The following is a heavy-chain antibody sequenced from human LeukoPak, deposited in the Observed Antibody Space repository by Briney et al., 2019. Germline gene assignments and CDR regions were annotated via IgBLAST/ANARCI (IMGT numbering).Heavy chain of an antibody. Sequence: GGSLRLSCAASRFIFRNYAMSWVRQPPGRGLEWLSIISGTADSKYYADSVKGRFTISRDNPRSTLYLEMNILRAEDTAVYYCAKADATIGGAFDTWGQGTMVIVSS. CDR2: ISGTADSK. D-gene: IGHD3-16*01. J-gene: IGHJ3*02. CDR3: AKADATIGGAFDT. CDR1: RFIFRNYA. V-gene: IGHV3-23*01.